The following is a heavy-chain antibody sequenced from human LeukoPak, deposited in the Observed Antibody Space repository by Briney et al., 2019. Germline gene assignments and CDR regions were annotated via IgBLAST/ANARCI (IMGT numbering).Heavy chain of an antibody. CDR1: GGSFSGYY. J-gene: IGHJ5*02. Sequence: SETLSLTCAVYGGSFSGYYWSWIRQPPGKGLEWIGEINHSGSTNYNPSLKSRVTISVDTSKNQFSLKLSSVTAADTAVYYCASRTYYYDSSGPNWFDPWGQGTLVTVSS. CDR3: ASRTYYYDSSGPNWFDP. CDR2: INHSGST. V-gene: IGHV4-34*01. D-gene: IGHD3-22*01.